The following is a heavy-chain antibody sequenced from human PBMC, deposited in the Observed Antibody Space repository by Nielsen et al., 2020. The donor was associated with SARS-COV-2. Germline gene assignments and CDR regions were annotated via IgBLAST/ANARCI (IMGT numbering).Heavy chain of an antibody. V-gene: IGHV3-30*03. CDR3: ARDQQGDGYFDY. J-gene: IGHJ4*02. CDR1: GFTFSSYG. D-gene: IGHD3-10*01. Sequence: GESLKISCAASGFTFSSYGMHWVRQAPGKGLEWVAVISYDGSNKYYADSVKGRFTISRDNSKNTLYLQMNSLRAEDTAVYYCARDQQGDGYFDYWGQGTLVTVSS. CDR2: ISYDGSNK.